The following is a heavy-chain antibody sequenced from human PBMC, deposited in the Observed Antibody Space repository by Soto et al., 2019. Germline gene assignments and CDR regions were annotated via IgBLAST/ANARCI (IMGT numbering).Heavy chain of an antibody. CDR2: IKSKTDGGTT. J-gene: IGHJ6*03. D-gene: IGHD1-1*01. V-gene: IGHV3-15*01. Sequence: GGSLRLSCAASGFTFSNAWMSWVRQAPGKGLEWVGRIKSKTDGGTTDYAAPVKGRFTISRDDSKNTLYLQMNSLKTEDTAVYYCTARTGTTTISPYYYYYYMDVWGKGTTVTVSS. CDR3: TARTGTTTISPYYYYYYMDV. CDR1: GFTFSNAW.